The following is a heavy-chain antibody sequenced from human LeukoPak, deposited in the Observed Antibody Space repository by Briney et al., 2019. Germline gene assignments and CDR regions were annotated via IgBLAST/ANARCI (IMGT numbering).Heavy chain of an antibody. CDR1: GFTFSGAW. D-gene: IGHD4-17*01. CDR2: IKSKNNGGTT. CDR3: MTLYVDYAR. V-gene: IGHV3-15*01. Sequence: GGSLRLSRAASGFTFSGAWLSWVRQAPGKGLEWVGRIKSKNNGGTTDYAAPVNGRFSISRDDSKNTLYLQMSSLKTEDTGVYYCMTLYVDYARWGQGTLVTVSS. J-gene: IGHJ4*02.